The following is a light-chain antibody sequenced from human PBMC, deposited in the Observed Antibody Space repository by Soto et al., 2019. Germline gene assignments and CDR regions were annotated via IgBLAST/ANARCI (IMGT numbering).Light chain of an antibody. J-gene: IGLJ2*01. CDR1: SGDVGGYNS. Sequence: QSVLTQPASASGSPGQSITISCTGTSGDVGGYNSVSWYQQHPGKAPKLMIYEVSKRPSGVPDRFSGSKSGNTASLTVSGLQAEDEANYYCISYAGSNNLVFGGGTKLTVL. CDR3: ISYAGSNNLV. V-gene: IGLV2-8*01. CDR2: EVS.